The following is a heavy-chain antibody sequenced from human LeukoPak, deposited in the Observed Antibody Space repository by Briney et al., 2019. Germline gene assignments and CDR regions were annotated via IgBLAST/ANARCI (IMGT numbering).Heavy chain of an antibody. D-gene: IGHD1-26*01. CDR3: ARQPLEWELPYYFDY. Sequence: QPGGSLRLSCAASGFTFSSYGMHWVRQAPGKGLEWVAFIRYDGSNKYYADSVKGRFTISRDNSKNTLYLQMNSLRAEDTALYYCARQPLEWELPYYFDYWGQGTLVTVSS. CDR1: GFTFSSYG. CDR2: IRYDGSNK. J-gene: IGHJ4*02. V-gene: IGHV3-30*02.